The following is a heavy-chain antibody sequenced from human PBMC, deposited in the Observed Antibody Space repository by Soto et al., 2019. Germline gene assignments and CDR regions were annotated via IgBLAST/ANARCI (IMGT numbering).Heavy chain of an antibody. D-gene: IGHD1-1*01. CDR3: ARVGSEPERSFDY. CDR2: ISGYNGNT. CDR1: GYTFSSYG. J-gene: IGHJ4*02. Sequence: ASVKVSCKTSGYTFSSYGFSWVRQAPGQGLEWIGWISGYNGNTNYAQRFQGRVTMTTDTSTSTAYMELRSLRSDDTAVYYCARVGSEPERSFDYWGQGTLVTVSS. V-gene: IGHV1-18*01.